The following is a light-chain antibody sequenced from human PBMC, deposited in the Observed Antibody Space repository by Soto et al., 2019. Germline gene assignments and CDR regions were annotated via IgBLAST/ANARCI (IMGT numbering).Light chain of an antibody. CDR3: QQYDNLLLT. J-gene: IGKJ4*01. Sequence: DIQMTQSPSSLSASVGDRVTITCQASQDISNYLNWYQQKPGKAPKLLIYDASNLETGVPSRFSGSGSGTDFTFTISSLRPEDIATYYCQQYDNLLLTFGGGTKVDI. CDR1: QDISNY. V-gene: IGKV1-33*01. CDR2: DAS.